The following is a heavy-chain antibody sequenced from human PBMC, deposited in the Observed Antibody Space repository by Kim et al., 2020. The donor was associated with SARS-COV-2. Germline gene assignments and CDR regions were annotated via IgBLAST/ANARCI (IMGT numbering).Heavy chain of an antibody. CDR2: INHSGST. CDR1: GGSFSGYY. D-gene: IGHD3-9*01. CDR3: ARGYYDILTGYTRHYYYGMDV. V-gene: IGHV4-34*01. Sequence: SETLSLTCAVYGGSFSGYYWSWIRQPPGKGLEWIGEINHSGSTNYNPSLKSRVTISVDTSKNQFSLKLSSVTAADTAVYYCARGYYDILTGYTRHYYYGMDVWGQGTTVTVSS. J-gene: IGHJ6*02.